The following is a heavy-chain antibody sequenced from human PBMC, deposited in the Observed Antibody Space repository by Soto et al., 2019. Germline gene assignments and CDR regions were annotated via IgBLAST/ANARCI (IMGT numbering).Heavy chain of an antibody. CDR1: GFTFGSYS. CDR3: ARPTYYYDSSGPPAY. V-gene: IGHV3-48*01. CDR2: ISSSSSTI. J-gene: IGHJ4*02. D-gene: IGHD3-22*01. Sequence: QPGGSLRLSCAASGFTFGSYSMNWVGQAPGKGLEWVSYISSSSSTIFYTDSVKGRFTVSRDNAKNSLYLQMNSLRAEDTAVYYGARPTYYYDSSGPPAYWGQGT.